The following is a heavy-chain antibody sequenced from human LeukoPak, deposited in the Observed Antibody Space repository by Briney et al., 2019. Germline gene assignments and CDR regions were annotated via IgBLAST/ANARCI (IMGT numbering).Heavy chain of an antibody. V-gene: IGHV4-59*12. CDR3: AREYCSSTSCFHYNYYYYMDV. J-gene: IGHJ6*03. D-gene: IGHD2-2*01. CDR2: IHYEGST. Sequence: SETLSLTCSVSGGPINNYYYNWIRQPPGKGLEWIGYIHYEGSTNYNPSLKSRVTMSVDTSKNQFSLKLSSVTAADTAVYYCAREYCSSTSCFHYNYYYYMDVWGKGTTVTVSS. CDR1: GGPINNYY.